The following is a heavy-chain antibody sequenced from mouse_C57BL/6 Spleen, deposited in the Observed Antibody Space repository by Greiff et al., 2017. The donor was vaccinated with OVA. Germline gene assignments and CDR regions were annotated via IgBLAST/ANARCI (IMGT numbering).Heavy chain of an antibody. D-gene: IGHD1-1*01. CDR1: GYTFTDYY. CDR2: INPNNGGT. V-gene: IGHV1-26*01. J-gene: IGHJ3*01. CDR3: ARGKGTTVQRAY. Sequence: EVQLQQSGPELVKPGASVKISCKASGYTFTDYYMNWVKQSHGKSLEWIGDINPNNGGTSYNQKFKGKATLTVDKSSSTAYMELRSLTSEDSAVYDCARGKGTTVQRAYWGQGTLVTVSA.